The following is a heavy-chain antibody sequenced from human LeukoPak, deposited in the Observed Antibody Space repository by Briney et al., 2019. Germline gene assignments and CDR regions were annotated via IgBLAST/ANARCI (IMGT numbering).Heavy chain of an antibody. Sequence: GGSLRLSCAASGFTFSSYWMPWVRQAPGKGLVWVSRINSDGSSTSYADSVKGRFTISRDNAKNTLYLQMNSLRAEDTAVYYCAKAGQSETPYYYYGMDVWGQGTTVTVSS. CDR1: GFTFSSYW. CDR2: INSDGSST. V-gene: IGHV3-74*01. CDR3: AKAGQSETPYYYYGMDV. J-gene: IGHJ6*02. D-gene: IGHD6-19*01.